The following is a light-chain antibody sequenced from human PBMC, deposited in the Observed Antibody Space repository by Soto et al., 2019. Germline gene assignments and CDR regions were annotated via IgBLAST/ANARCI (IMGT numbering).Light chain of an antibody. V-gene: IGKV3-20*01. J-gene: IGKJ1*01. CDR1: QSVSSSY. CDR3: QQYRSSHWT. Sequence: EIVLTQSPGTLSLSPGERATLSCRASQSVSSSYLAWYQQKPGQAPRLLIYGASSRATGIPDRFSGSGSRTSFTLTISRLEPEDFPVYYCQQYRSSHWTFGHGTKVQIK. CDR2: GAS.